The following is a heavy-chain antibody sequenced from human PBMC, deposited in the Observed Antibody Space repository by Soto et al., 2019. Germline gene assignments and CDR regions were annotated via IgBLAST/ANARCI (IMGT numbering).Heavy chain of an antibody. D-gene: IGHD6-6*01. J-gene: IGHJ4*02. CDR2: IVVGSGNT. V-gene: IGHV1-58*01. Sequence: VKVSCKASGFTFTSSAVQWVRQARGQRLEWIGWIVVGSGNTNYAQKFQERVTITRDMSTSTAYTELSSLRSEDTAVYYCAADSYSRSSGPGYWGQGTLVTVSS. CDR1: GFTFTSSA. CDR3: AADSYSRSSGPGY.